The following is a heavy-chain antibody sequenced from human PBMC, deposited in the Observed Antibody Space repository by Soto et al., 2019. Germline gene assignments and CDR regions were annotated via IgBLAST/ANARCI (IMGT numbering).Heavy chain of an antibody. CDR1: GYTFTSYY. CDR3: ARDERRGSASSGEYYFDY. D-gene: IGHD5-12*01. CDR2: INPSGGST. J-gene: IGHJ4*02. V-gene: IGHV1-46*01. Sequence: ASVKVSCKASGYTFTSYYMHWVRQAPGQGLEWMGIINPSGGSTSYAQKFQGRVTMTRDTSTSTVYMELSSLRSEDTAVYYCARDERRGSASSGEYYFDYWGQGTLVTVYS.